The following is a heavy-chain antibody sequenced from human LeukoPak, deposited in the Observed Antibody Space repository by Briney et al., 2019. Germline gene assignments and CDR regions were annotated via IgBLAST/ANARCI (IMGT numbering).Heavy chain of an antibody. Sequence: SETLSLTCTVSGGSISSYYWSWIRQPPGKGLEWIGYIYYSGSTNYNPSLKSRVTISVDTSKNQFSLKLSSVTAADTAVYYCARVHANYDFWGYAFDIWGQGTMVTGSS. D-gene: IGHD3-3*01. CDR2: IYYSGST. CDR3: ARVHANYDFWGYAFDI. J-gene: IGHJ3*02. V-gene: IGHV4-59*01. CDR1: GGSISSYY.